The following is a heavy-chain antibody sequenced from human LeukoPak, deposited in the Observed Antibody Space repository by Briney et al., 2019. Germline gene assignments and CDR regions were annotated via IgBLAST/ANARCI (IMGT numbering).Heavy chain of an antibody. V-gene: IGHV1-18*01. CDR3: ARTPGWYYYYYYMDV. CDR2: ISAYNGNT. Sequence: GASVKVSCKASGYTFTSYGISWVRQAPGQGLEWMGWISAYNGNTNYAQKLHGRVTMTTDTSTSTAYMELRSLRSDDTAVYYCARTPGWYYYYYYMDVWGKGTTVTVSS. CDR1: GYTFTSYG. J-gene: IGHJ6*03. D-gene: IGHD6-19*01.